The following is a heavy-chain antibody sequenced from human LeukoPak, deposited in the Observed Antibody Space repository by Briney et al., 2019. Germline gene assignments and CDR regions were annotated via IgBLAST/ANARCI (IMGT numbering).Heavy chain of an antibody. J-gene: IGHJ6*02. CDR3: ARDMRGDYGDYSSSDDYYGMDV. D-gene: IGHD4-17*01. CDR2: TSYDGSNE. Sequence: GRSLRLSCAVSGFTFSNYAMHWVRQAPGKGLEWVAVTSYDGSNEYYADSVKGRFTISRDNSKSTLRLQMNSLRAEDTAVYYCARDMRGDYGDYSSSDDYYGMDVWGQGTTVTVSS. V-gene: IGHV3-30*04. CDR1: GFTFSNYA.